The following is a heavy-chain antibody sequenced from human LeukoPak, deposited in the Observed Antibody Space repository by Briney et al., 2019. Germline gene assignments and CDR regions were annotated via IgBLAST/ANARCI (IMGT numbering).Heavy chain of an antibody. CDR2: ISWNSGSI. CDR3: AKALYSSSWSGFDY. CDR1: GFTFNDYA. Sequence: SLRLSCAASGFTFNDYAMHWVRQAPGKGLEWVSGISWNSGSIGYADSVKGRFTISRDNAKNSLYLQMNSLRAEDTALYYCAKALYSSSWSGFDYWGQGTLVTVSS. J-gene: IGHJ4*02. V-gene: IGHV3-9*01. D-gene: IGHD6-13*01.